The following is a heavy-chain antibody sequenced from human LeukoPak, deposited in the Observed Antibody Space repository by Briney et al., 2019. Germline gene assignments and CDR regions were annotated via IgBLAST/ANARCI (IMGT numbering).Heavy chain of an antibody. CDR2: ISGSGGGT. J-gene: IGHJ4*02. V-gene: IGHV3-23*01. CDR1: GFTFSSYS. Sequence: GGSLRLSCAASGFTFSSYSMNWVRQAPGKGLEWVATISGSGGGTYYADSVKGRFTISRDDSKNTLYLQMNSLRAEDTAVYYCAKDLGRYRNNYFDYWGQGTLVTVSS. D-gene: IGHD1-26*01. CDR3: AKDLGRYRNNYFDY.